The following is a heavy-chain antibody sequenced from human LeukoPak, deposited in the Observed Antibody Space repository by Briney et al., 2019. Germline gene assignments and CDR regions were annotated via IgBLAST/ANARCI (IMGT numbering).Heavy chain of an antibody. CDR1: GFTFSSHG. V-gene: IGHV3-33*01. D-gene: IGHD2-15*01. J-gene: IGHJ4*02. CDR2: ILYDGSKK. Sequence: GRSLRLSCAASGFTFSSHGMYWVRQAPGKGLEWVALILYDGSKKNYADSVKGRFTISRDNSKNTLYLQMNSLRAEDTAVYYCARDISRGSLDYWGQGTLVTVSS. CDR3: ARDISRGSLDY.